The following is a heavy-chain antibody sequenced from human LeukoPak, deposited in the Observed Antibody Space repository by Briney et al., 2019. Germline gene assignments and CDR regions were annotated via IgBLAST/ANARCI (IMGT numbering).Heavy chain of an antibody. J-gene: IGHJ5*02. Sequence: GGSLRLSCAASGFTFSSYGMSWVRQAPGKGLEWVSAISGSGGSTYYADSVKGRFTISRDNSKNTLYLQMNSLRAEDTAVYYCAKDIGDCSSTSCPFGNWFDPWGQGTLVTVSS. V-gene: IGHV3-23*01. CDR3: AKDIGDCSSTSCPFGNWFDP. CDR1: GFTFSSYG. CDR2: ISGSGGST. D-gene: IGHD2-2*01.